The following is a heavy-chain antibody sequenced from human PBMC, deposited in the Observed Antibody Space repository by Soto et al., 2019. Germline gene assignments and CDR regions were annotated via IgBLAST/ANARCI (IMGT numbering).Heavy chain of an antibody. CDR2: MFYGVST. CDR3: ARLPSRHLVDY. D-gene: IGHD3-3*02. Sequence: PSETLSLTXTVSGSSINSSGYYWGWIRQPPGKGLEWIGSMFYGVSTYYNPSLKSRVTVSVDTSKNQFSLNLRSVTAADTAVYYCARLPSRHLVDYWGQGTLVTVS. V-gene: IGHV4-39*01. CDR1: GSSINSSGYY. J-gene: IGHJ4*02.